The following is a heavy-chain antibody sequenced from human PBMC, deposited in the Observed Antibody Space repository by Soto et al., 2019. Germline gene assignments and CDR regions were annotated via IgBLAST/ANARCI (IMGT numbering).Heavy chain of an antibody. Sequence: GGSLRLSCAASGFTFSSYWMHWVRQAPGKGLVWVSRINSDGSSTSYADSVKGRFTISRDNAKNTLYLQMNSLRAEDTAVYYCASQYYDYIWGSYRTADAFDIWGQGTMVTVSS. D-gene: IGHD3-16*02. J-gene: IGHJ3*02. CDR1: GFTFSSYW. CDR2: INSDGSST. V-gene: IGHV3-74*01. CDR3: ASQYYDYIWGSYRTADAFDI.